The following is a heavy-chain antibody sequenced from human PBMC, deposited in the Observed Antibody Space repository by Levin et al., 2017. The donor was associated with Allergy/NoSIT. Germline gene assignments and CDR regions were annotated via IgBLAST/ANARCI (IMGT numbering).Heavy chain of an antibody. CDR1: GGSISSGGYS. V-gene: IGHV4-30-2*01. CDR2: IYLSGST. Sequence: QTLSLTCAVSGGSISSGGYSWRWIRQPPGKGLEWIGNIYLSGSTNDNPSLKSRVTMSVDRSKNQFSLKLSYVTAADTAVYYCARVAGYSYGYYFDYWGPGTLVTVSS. CDR3: ARVAGYSYGYYFDY. J-gene: IGHJ4*02. D-gene: IGHD5-18*01.